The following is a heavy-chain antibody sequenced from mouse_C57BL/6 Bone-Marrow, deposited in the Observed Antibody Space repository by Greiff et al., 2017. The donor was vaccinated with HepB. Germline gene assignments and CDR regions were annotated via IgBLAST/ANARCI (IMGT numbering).Heavy chain of an antibody. CDR2: ISSGSSTI. CDR1: GFTFSDYG. D-gene: IGHD2-3*01. CDR3: ARGDGYSL. Sequence: EVMLVASGGGLVKPGGSLKLSCAASGFTFSDYGMHWVRQSPEKGLEWVTYISSGSSTIYYADTVQGRFTISRDNAKNTLFLQMTSLRSEDTAMYYCARGDGYSLGGQGTLVTVSA. V-gene: IGHV5-17*01. J-gene: IGHJ3*01.